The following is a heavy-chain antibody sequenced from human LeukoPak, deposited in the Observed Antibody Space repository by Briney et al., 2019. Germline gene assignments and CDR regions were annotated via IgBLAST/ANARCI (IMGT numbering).Heavy chain of an antibody. CDR3: ARDPGDYYFDY. Sequence: PGGSLRLSCSASGFTFSSYAMHWVRQAPGKGLEYVSAISSNGGSTYYADSVKGRFTISRDNSKNTLYLQMNSLRAEDTAVYYCARDPGDYYFDYWGQGTLVTVSS. CDR2: ISSNGGST. V-gene: IGHV3-64*04. CDR1: GFTFSSYA. J-gene: IGHJ4*02. D-gene: IGHD4-17*01.